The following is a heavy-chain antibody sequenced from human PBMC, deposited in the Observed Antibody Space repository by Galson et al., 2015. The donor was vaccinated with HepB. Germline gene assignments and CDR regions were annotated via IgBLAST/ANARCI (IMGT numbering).Heavy chain of an antibody. J-gene: IGHJ4*02. Sequence: SLRLSCAASGFTFTSYAMSWVRQAPGRGLEWVSSISATGSSTYYADSVKGRFTISRDKSKNTLYLQMSSLRAEDTAIYYCVKDEAGYNSGQRFDYWGQGTLVTVSS. CDR2: ISATGSST. CDR1: GFTFTSYA. CDR3: VKDEAGYNSGQRFDY. V-gene: IGHV3-23*01. D-gene: IGHD6-19*01.